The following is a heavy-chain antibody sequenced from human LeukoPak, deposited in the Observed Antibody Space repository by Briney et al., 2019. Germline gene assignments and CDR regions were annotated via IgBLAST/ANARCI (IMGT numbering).Heavy chain of an antibody. CDR1: GFTFNTYA. V-gene: IGHV3-30-3*01. CDR2: ISYDGSNK. CDR3: AREGAAAGFDY. Sequence: GGSLRLSCAASGFTFNTYAMSWVRQAPGKGLEWVAVISYDGSNKYYADSVKGRFTISRDNSKNTLYLQMNSLRAEDTAVYYCAREGAAAGFDYWGQGTLVTVSS. J-gene: IGHJ4*02. D-gene: IGHD6-13*01.